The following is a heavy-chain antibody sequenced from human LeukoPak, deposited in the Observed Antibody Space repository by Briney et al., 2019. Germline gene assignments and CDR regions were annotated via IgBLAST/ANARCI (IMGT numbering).Heavy chain of an antibody. CDR1: GFTFSSSA. CDR3: AKPPGIAAAGTGRGYYFDY. D-gene: IGHD6-13*01. J-gene: IGHJ4*02. V-gene: IGHV3-23*01. CDR2: ISDSAGST. Sequence: GGSLRLFCSASGFTFSSSAMSWVRQAPGKGLEWVSTISDSAGSTYYADSVKGRFTVSRDNSKNTLYLQMNSLRAEDTAVYYCAKPPGIAAAGTGRGYYFDYWGQGTLVTVSS.